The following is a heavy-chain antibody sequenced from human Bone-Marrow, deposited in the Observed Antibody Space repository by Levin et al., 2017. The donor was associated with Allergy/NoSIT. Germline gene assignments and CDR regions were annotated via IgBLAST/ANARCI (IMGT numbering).Heavy chain of an antibody. CDR1: GFGFGSDW. D-gene: IGHD1-26*01. CDR2: IYPADSDI. J-gene: IGHJ6*02. V-gene: IGHV5-51*01. Sequence: RGESLKISCKASGFGFGSDWIAWLRQMPGTGLELMGLIYPADSDIRYSPSFQGHVPISADTSIRTAYLQWSSLKASDTAVYYGARSVGRSYYVYYYAVDVWGQGTTVTVSS. CDR3: ARSVGRSYYVYYYAVDV.